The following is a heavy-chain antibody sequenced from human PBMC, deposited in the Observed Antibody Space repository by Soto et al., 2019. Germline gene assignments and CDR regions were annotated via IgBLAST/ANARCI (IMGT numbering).Heavy chain of an antibody. CDR1: GGSISSGGYS. Sequence: SETLSLTCAVSGGSISSGGYSCNWIRQPPGKGLEWIGYIYHSGSTYYNPSLKSRVTISVDRSKNQFSLKLSSVTAADTAVYYCARVWGGAFDIWGQGTMVTVSS. D-gene: IGHD3-10*01. J-gene: IGHJ3*02. CDR3: ARVWGGAFDI. CDR2: IYHSGST. V-gene: IGHV4-30-2*01.